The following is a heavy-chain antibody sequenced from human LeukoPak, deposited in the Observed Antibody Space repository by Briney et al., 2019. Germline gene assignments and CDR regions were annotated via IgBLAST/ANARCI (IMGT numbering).Heavy chain of an antibody. CDR3: ARDHQDALDI. J-gene: IGHJ3*02. V-gene: IGHV3-53*01. CDR1: GFTFSNAW. CDR2: IYSGGST. Sequence: GGSLRLSCAASGFTFSNAWMNWVRQAPGKGLEWVSVIYSGGSTYYADSVKGRFTISRDNSKNTLYLQMNSLRAEDTAVYYCARDHQDALDIWGQGTMVTVSS.